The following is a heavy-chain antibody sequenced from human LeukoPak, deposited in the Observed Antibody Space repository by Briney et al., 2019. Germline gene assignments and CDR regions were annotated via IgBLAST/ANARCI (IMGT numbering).Heavy chain of an antibody. D-gene: IGHD2-2*02. CDR1: VGSINSGNW. CDR3: AAAPILRGEGGEHYKYGMDV. J-gene: IGHJ6*02. CDR2: TRHNGTS. V-gene: IGHV4/OR15-8*01. Sequence: SETLSLTCGVSVGSINSGNWWTWVRQSPGKGLEWIGETRHNGTSNYNPSLKSRVTISADTFKNHFSLIVTSLTAADTAVYYCAAAPILRGEGGEHYKYGMDVWGQGTTVIVSS.